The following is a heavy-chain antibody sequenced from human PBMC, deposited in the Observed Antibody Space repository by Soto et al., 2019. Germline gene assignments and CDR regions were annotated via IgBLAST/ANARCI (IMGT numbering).Heavy chain of an antibody. Sequence: ASVKVSCKASGYTFTSYAMHWVRQAPGQRLEWMGWINAGNGNTKYSQKFQGRVTITRDTSASTAYMELSSLRSEDTAVYYCVTRGRGCSGGSCYPDAFDIWGQGTMVTVS. CDR2: INAGNGNT. CDR3: VTRGRGCSGGSCYPDAFDI. J-gene: IGHJ3*02. D-gene: IGHD2-15*01. CDR1: GYTFTSYA. V-gene: IGHV1-3*01.